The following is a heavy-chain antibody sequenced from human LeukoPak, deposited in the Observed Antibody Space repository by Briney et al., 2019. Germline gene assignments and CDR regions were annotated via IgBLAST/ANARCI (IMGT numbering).Heavy chain of an antibody. Sequence: ASVKVSCKTSGYSFTSYNLHWVRQAPGQRLEWMGIIKPSGGNTNYAQKFQGRVTMTRDTSTSTVYMELRSLRSDDTAVYYCARGASWQTYYYYYMDVWGKGTTVTVSS. CDR3: ARGASWQTYYYYYMDV. V-gene: IGHV1-46*01. CDR1: GYSFTSYN. CDR2: IKPSGGNT. J-gene: IGHJ6*03. D-gene: IGHD2-2*01.